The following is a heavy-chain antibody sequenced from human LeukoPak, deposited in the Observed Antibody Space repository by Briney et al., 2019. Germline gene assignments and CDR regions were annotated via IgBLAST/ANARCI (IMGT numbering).Heavy chain of an antibody. CDR1: GYSFTSYW. J-gene: IGHJ4*02. CDR3: ARQAIGDSSSWYRHFDY. D-gene: IGHD6-13*01. CDR2: IDPSDSYL. V-gene: IGHV5-10-1*01. Sequence: GESLEISCKASGYSFTSYWISWVRQMPGKGLEWMGRIDPSDSYLNYSPSFQGHVTISIDKSINTAYLQWSSLKASDTAMYYCARQAIGDSSSWYRHFDYWGQGALVTVSS.